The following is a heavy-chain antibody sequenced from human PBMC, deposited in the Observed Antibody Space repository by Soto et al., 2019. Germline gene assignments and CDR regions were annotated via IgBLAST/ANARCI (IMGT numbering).Heavy chain of an antibody. D-gene: IGHD3-10*01. CDR1: GGSISSSRCH. J-gene: IGHJ6*02. V-gene: IGHV4-39*01. Sequence: SETLSLTCTVSGGSISSSRCHWGWIRQPPGKGLELIASIKYSGTTFYNPSLKSRVTLSVDTSKNQFALKLSSVTAAETAVYYCARVSGIYYYGMDVWGQGTTVTVSS. CDR2: IKYSGTT. CDR3: ARVSGIYYYGMDV.